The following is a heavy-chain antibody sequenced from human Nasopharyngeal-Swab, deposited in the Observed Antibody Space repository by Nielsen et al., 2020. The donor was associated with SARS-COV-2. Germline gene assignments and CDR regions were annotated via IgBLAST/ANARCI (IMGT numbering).Heavy chain of an antibody. CDR1: GFTFSDYY. CDR2: ISSTGAII. D-gene: IGHD4-17*01. J-gene: IGHJ3*02. Sequence: GGSLRLSCAASGFTFSDYYMSWIRQAPGKGLEWVSYISSTGAIIYYADSVKGRFIISRDNPKNSLYLQTNSLRAEDTGIYHCASLTTLWAFDIWGQGTVVTVSS. CDR3: ASLTTLWAFDI. V-gene: IGHV3-11*01.